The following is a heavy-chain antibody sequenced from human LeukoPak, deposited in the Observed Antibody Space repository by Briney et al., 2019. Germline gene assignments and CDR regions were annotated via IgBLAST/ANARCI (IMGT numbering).Heavy chain of an antibody. D-gene: IGHD3-3*01. CDR1: GGSINSSDYY. CDR3: AIAYYDYWSHFMDHFDY. J-gene: IGHJ4*02. Sequence: HSETLSLTCTVSGGSINSSDYYWAWIRQPPGKGLEWISSIYYSGKTYYNPSLKSRLTISVDSSNDQFSLRLNSVTAADAAMYYCAIAYYDYWSHFMDHFDYWGRGTLVTVSS. CDR2: IYYSGKT. V-gene: IGHV4-39*01.